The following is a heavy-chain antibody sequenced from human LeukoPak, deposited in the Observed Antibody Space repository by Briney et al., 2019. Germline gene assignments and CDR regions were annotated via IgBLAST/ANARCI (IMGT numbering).Heavy chain of an antibody. D-gene: IGHD3-22*01. V-gene: IGHV3-48*04. J-gene: IGHJ4*02. CDR3: ARLGDSSGYYGVDY. CDR1: GFTFSSYS. Sequence: GGSLRLSCAASGFTFSSYSMNWVRQAPGKGLEWVSYISSSSSTIYYADSVKGRFTISRDNAKNSLYLQMNSLRAGDTAVYYCARLGDSSGYYGVDYWGQGTLVTVSS. CDR2: ISSSSSTI.